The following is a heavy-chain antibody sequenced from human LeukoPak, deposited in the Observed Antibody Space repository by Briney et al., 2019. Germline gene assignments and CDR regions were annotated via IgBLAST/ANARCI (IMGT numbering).Heavy chain of an antibody. Sequence: ASVKLSRKASVYTFTGYYMHWVRQAPGQGLEWMGWINPNSGGTNYAQKFQGRVTMTRDTSISTAYMELSRLRSDDTAAYYCAKETTIYYYGSGSSPYYYYYMDVWGKGTTVTISS. V-gene: IGHV1-2*02. CDR2: INPNSGGT. J-gene: IGHJ6*03. CDR1: VYTFTGYY. CDR3: AKETTIYYYGSGSSPYYYYYMDV. D-gene: IGHD3-10*01.